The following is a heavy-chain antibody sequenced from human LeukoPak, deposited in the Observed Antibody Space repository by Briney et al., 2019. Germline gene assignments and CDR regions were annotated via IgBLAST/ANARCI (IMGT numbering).Heavy chain of an antibody. CDR1: GGSFSGYY. Sequence: PSETLSLTCAVYGGSFSGYYWSWIRQPPGKGLEWIGEINHSGSTNYNPSLKSRVTISVDTSKNQFSLKLSSVTAADTAVYYCARQLVGYMDVWGKGTTVTISS. V-gene: IGHV4-34*01. CDR2: INHSGST. D-gene: IGHD2-15*01. J-gene: IGHJ6*03. CDR3: ARQLVGYMDV.